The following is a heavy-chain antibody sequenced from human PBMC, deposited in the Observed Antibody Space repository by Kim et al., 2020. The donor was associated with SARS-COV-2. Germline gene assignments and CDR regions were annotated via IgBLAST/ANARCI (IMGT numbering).Heavy chain of an antibody. Sequence: GGSLRLSCAASGFTFDDYAMHWVRQAPGKGLEWVSGISWNSGSIGYADSVKGRFTISRDNAKNSLYLQMNSLRAEDTALYYCAKDMVDGSSCLDYWGQGTLVTVSS. V-gene: IGHV3-9*01. CDR3: AKDMVDGSSCLDY. J-gene: IGHJ4*02. D-gene: IGHD6-13*01. CDR2: ISWNSGSI. CDR1: GFTFDDYA.